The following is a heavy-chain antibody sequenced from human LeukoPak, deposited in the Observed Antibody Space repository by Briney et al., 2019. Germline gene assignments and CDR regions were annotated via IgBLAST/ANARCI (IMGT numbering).Heavy chain of an antibody. CDR3: AKRGVVIRVFLVGFHKEAYYFDS. CDR1: GITLSNYG. V-gene: IGHV3-23*01. D-gene: IGHD3-10*01. Sequence: GGSLRLSCAVSGITLSNYGMSWVRQAPGKGLEWVAGLSGSGGGTNYADSVQGWFTISRDNPKNTLYLQMNSLRAEDTAVYFCAKRGVVIRVFLVGFHKEAYYFDSWGQGALVTVSS. J-gene: IGHJ4*02. CDR2: LSGSGGGT.